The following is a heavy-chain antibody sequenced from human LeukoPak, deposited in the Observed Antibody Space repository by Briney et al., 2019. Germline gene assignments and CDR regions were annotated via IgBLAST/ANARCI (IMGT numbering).Heavy chain of an antibody. CDR1: GGSISSYY. CDR2: IYHSGST. J-gene: IGHJ1*01. CDR3: ARGPPRGYFQH. D-gene: IGHD3-16*01. V-gene: IGHV4-59*12. Sequence: PSETLSLTCTVSGGSISSYYWSWIRQPPGKGLEWIGYIYHSGSTYYNPSLKSRVTISVDRSKNQFSLKLSSVTAADTAVYYCARGPPRGYFQHWDQGTLVTVSS.